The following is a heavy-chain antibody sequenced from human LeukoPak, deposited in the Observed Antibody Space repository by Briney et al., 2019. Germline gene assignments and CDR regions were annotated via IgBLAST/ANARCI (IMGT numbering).Heavy chain of an antibody. J-gene: IGHJ5*02. Sequence: GASVKVSCKASGYTFNDYAINWVRQAPGQGLEWMGWITTNTGNPTYAPGFTGRVVFSLDTSVSTAYLQINSLKAEDTAVYYCARDRDWFDLWGQGTLVTVSS. CDR1: GYTFNDYA. CDR2: ITTNTGNP. V-gene: IGHV7-4-1*02. CDR3: ARDRDWFDL.